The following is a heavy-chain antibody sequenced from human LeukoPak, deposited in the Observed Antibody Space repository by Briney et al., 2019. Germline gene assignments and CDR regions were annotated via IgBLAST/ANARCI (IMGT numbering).Heavy chain of an antibody. CDR3: AKAARAVAGEDERGYYYYYYHMPV. Sequence: GGSLRLSCAASGFTFSSYGMRWVRQAPGKGLEWVAFIWSDGSNKYYADAVKARFTISSDNSKHTLYLQMHSLRAEDPAVYYCAKAARAVAGEDERGYYYYYYHMPVWGKGTTVTVSS. J-gene: IGHJ6*03. V-gene: IGHV3-33*03. CDR1: GFTFSSYG. CDR2: IWSDGSNK. D-gene: IGHD6-19*01.